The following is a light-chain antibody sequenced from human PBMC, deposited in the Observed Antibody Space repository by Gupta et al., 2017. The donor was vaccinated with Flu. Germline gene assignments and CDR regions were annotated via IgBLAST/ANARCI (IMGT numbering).Light chain of an antibody. Sequence: SGDNWGNKYACWYQQKSGQAPVLVIYQVSKRPSGIPERFSGSSSGNTATLTISGTQAVDEADYYCQAWDRNTDYVFGAGTKVTVL. CDR2: QVS. CDR1: NWGNKY. CDR3: QAWDRNTDYV. V-gene: IGLV3-1*01. J-gene: IGLJ1*01.